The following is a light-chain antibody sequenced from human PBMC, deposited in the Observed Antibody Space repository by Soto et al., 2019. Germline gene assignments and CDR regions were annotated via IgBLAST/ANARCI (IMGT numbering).Light chain of an antibody. J-gene: IGLJ1*01. V-gene: IGLV2-14*01. CDR1: SSDVGAYNY. CDR2: GVT. Sequence: QSVLTQPASVSGSPGQSITISCTGTSSDVGAYNYVSWYQQYPGKAPKLMIYGVTNRPSGVSNRFSGSKTGNTASLTIYGIQAEDEADYYCVSHSGGDSHVFAVGTKVTVL. CDR3: VSHSGGDSHV.